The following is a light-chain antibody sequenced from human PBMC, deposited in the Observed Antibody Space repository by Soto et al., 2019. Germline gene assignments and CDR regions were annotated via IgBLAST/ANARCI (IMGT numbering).Light chain of an antibody. CDR3: QHYDHYPIT. J-gene: IGKJ5*01. Sequence: DIQMTQSPSSLSASVGDRVTITCRASQNINNWLAWYQQKPGKAPKLLIYKASSLESGVPSRFSGSGSGTEFTLTISSLQPDDLASYYCQHYDHYPITFGQGTRLEIK. CDR1: QNINNW. V-gene: IGKV1-5*03. CDR2: KAS.